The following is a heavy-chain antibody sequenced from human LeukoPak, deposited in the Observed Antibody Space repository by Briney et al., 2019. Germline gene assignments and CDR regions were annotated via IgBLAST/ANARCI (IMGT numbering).Heavy chain of an antibody. CDR1: GFTFSSYA. V-gene: IGHV3-23*01. D-gene: IGHD6-19*01. CDR2: ISGSGGST. Sequence: PGGSLRLSCAASGFTFSSYAMSWVRQAPGKGLEWVSAISGSGGSTYYADSVKGRFTISRDNSKNTLYLQMNILRAEDTAVYYCAKGIAVAGTTNFDYWGQGTLVTVSS. CDR3: AKGIAVAGTTNFDY. J-gene: IGHJ4*02.